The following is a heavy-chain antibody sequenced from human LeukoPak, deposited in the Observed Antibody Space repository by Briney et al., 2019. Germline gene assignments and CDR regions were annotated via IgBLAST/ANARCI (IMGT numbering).Heavy chain of an antibody. CDR2: ISSSSSI. V-gene: IGHV3-48*01. CDR3: ARPSGVANYFDY. J-gene: IGHJ4*02. Sequence: PGGSLRLSCAASGFTFSSYSMNWVRQAPGKGLEWVSYISSSSSIYYADSVKGRFTISRDNAKNSLYLQMNSLRAEDTAVYYCARPSGVANYFDYWGQGTLVTVSS. CDR1: GFTFSSYS. D-gene: IGHD3-3*01.